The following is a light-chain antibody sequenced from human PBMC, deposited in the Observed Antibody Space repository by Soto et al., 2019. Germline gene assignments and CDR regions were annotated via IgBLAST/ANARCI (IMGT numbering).Light chain of an antibody. Sequence: QSALTQPPSASGSPGQSVTISCTGTSSDVGGYNFVSWYQQKPGKAPKLIIYEVSKRPSGVPDRFSGSKSGNKASLTVSWLQAEDEADNYCSSYAGSNNFWVFGGGTKLTVL. CDR3: SSYAGSNNFWV. CDR1: SSDVGGYNF. J-gene: IGLJ3*02. CDR2: EVS. V-gene: IGLV2-8*01.